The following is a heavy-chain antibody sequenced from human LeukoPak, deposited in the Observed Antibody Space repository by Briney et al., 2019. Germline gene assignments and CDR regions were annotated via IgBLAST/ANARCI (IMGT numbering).Heavy chain of an antibody. CDR1: GFAVSRNY. Sequence: GSLRLSCAASGFAVSRNYMVWVRQAPGKGLEWVSVIYSGGDTFYADSVKGRLTIFRDDSTNTMYLQMNSLRAEDTAMYYCARDVLDTGPYTDYFDFWGQGTLVTVSS. CDR3: ARDVLDTGPYTDYFDF. J-gene: IGHJ4*02. D-gene: IGHD3/OR15-3a*01. CDR2: IYSGGDT. V-gene: IGHV3-53*01.